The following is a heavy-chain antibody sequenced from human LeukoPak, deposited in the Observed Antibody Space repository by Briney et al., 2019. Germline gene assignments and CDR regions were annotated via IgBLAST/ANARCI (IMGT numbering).Heavy chain of an antibody. CDR2: ICYSGST. J-gene: IGHJ1*01. CDR1: GGSISSGGYY. V-gene: IGHV4-31*03. CDR3: ASGPYYDILTGYLSLPEYFQH. D-gene: IGHD3-9*01. Sequence: SETLSLTCTVSGGSISSGGYYWSWIRQHPGKGLEWIGYICYSGSTYYNPSLKSRVTISVDTSKNQFSLKLSSVTAADTAVYYCASGPYYDILTGYLSLPEYFQHWGQGTLVTVSS.